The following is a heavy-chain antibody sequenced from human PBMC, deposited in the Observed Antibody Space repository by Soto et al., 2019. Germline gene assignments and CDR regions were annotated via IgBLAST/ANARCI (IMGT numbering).Heavy chain of an antibody. CDR1: GHTSRNNG. D-gene: IGHD1-26*01. Sequence: QVRLVQSGAEVGQPGASVKVSCKASGHTSRNNGISWVRQAPGQGLEWMGFINANTGATNYARKFRGRLTLTTDTFTSTVDMELRSRSSDDSSVYYCRIDEDLWDQRFLDYWGQGTLVTVSS. CDR3: RIDEDLWDQRFLDY. V-gene: IGHV1-18*01. CDR2: INANTGAT. J-gene: IGHJ4*02.